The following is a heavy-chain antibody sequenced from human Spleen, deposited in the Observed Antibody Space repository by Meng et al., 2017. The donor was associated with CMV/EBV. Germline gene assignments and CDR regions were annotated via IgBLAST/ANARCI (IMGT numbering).Heavy chain of an antibody. CDR2: VIPVFNTA. V-gene: IGHV1-69*05. CDR3: ATSGVRMTGYYTY. D-gene: IGHD3-9*01. J-gene: IGHJ4*02. Sequence: KHTGGTFSRSAITWVRQAPGQGLEWMGGVIPVFNTANSARKFRDRVTLTTDESTSTAYMELSSLRSEDTAVYYCATSGVRMTGYYTYWGQGTLVTVSS. CDR1: GGTFSRSA.